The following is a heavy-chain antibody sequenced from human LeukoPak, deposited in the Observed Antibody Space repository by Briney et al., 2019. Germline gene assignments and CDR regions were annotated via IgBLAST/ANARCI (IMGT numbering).Heavy chain of an antibody. J-gene: IGHJ4*02. V-gene: IGHV3-23*01. Sequence: PGGSLRLSCAASGFTFSSYAMSWVRQAPGKGLEWVSAISGSGGSTYYADSVKGRFTISRDNSKNTLYLQMNSLRAEDTAVYYCAKGDCSSTSCYNFDYWGQGTLVTVSS. CDR3: AKGDCSSTSCYNFDY. CDR2: ISGSGGST. D-gene: IGHD2-2*02. CDR1: GFTFSSYA.